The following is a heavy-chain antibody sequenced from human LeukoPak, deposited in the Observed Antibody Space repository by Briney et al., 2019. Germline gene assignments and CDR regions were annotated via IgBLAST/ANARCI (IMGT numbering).Heavy chain of an antibody. CDR1: GFNFSASA. V-gene: IGHV3-73*01. D-gene: IGHD6-13*01. Sequence: GGSLRLSCAASGFNFSASAIHWVRQASGKGLEWVGRIRSKTHSYATTYAASLKGRFTISRDDSKNTTYLQMSSLKTDDTAVYYCTRRSIASTRTDDYWGQGTLVTVSS. J-gene: IGHJ4*02. CDR3: TRRSIASTRTDDY. CDR2: IRSKTHSYAT.